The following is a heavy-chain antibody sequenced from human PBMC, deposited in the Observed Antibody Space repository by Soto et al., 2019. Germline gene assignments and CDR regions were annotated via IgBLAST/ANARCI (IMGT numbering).Heavy chain of an antibody. CDR3: ANCGLAEYCSSATCCAF. CDR1: GFTFRSYA. V-gene: IGHV3-23*01. J-gene: IGHJ4*02. CDR2: ISGSGGTT. Sequence: GGSLRLSCAASGFTFRSYAMSWVRRAPGKGLEWVSSISGSGGTTAYAASVQGRFTISRDNSKTTLDLQMNSLRAEDTAVYYCANCGLAEYCSSATCCAFWGQGTLVTVSS. D-gene: IGHD2-2*01.